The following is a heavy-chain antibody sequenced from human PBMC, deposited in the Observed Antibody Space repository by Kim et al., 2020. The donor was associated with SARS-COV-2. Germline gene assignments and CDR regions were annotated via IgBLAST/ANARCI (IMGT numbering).Heavy chain of an antibody. V-gene: IGHV1-8*02. CDR2: INPDTGDT. CDR1: GYTFTGYD. J-gene: IGHJ4*02. D-gene: IGHD5-18*01. CDR3: ARKCRHSYWAQPFFDS. Sequence: ASVKVSCKASGYTFTGYDIDWVRQASGQGLEWMGWINPDTGDTAYAQKFQGRITLTRDTSLSTVYMELTSLTSEDTAVYYCARKCRHSYWAQPFFDSCAQ.